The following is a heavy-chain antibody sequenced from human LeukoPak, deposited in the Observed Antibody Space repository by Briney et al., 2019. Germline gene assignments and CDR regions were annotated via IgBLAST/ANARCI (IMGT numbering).Heavy chain of an antibody. V-gene: IGHV3-23*01. Sequence: GGSLRLSCAASGFTFSEYAMSWVRQAPGKGLEWVSGISGGGGNTYHADSVKGRFTISRDNSKNTLYFQMDSLRAEDTAVYYCPKAFLCNWNHESRGWLDTWGQGALVTVSS. CDR2: ISGGGGNT. J-gene: IGHJ5*02. CDR1: GFTFSEYA. D-gene: IGHD1-14*01. CDR3: PKAFLCNWNHESRGWLDT.